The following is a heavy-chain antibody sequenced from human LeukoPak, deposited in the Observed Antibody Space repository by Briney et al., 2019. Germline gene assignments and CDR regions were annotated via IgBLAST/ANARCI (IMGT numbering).Heavy chain of an antibody. V-gene: IGHV4-34*01. CDR3: ASWDCSSTSCYLGY. J-gene: IGHJ4*02. Sequence: PSETLSLTCAVYGGSFSGYYWSWLRQPPGKGLEWIGEINHSGSTNYNPSLKSRVTISVDTSKNQFSLKLSSVTAADTAVYYCASWDCSSTSCYLGYWGQGTLVTVSS. CDR2: INHSGST. D-gene: IGHD2-2*01. CDR1: GGSFSGYY.